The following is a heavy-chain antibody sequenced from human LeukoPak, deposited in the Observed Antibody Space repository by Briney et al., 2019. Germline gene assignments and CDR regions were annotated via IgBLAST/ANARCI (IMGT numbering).Heavy chain of an antibody. CDR3: ARGVTTRYYYYYMDV. V-gene: IGHV4-34*01. D-gene: IGHD4-17*01. CDR2: INHGGST. Sequence: PSETLSLTCAVYGGSFSGYCWSWIRQPPGKGLEWIGEINHGGSTNYNPSLKSRVTISVDTSKNQFSLKLSSVTAADTAVYYCARGVTTRYYYYYMDVWGKGTTVTVSS. J-gene: IGHJ6*03. CDR1: GGSFSGYC.